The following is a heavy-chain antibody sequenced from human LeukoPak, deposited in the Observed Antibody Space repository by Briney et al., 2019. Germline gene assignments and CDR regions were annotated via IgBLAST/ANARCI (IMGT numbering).Heavy chain of an antibody. CDR1: GFTFSSYA. CDR2: ISYDGSNK. Sequence: GGSLRLSCAASGFTFSSYAMHWVRQAPGKGLEWVAVISYDGSNKYYADSVKGRFTISRDNSKNTLYLQMNSLRAEDTAVYYCARDNDYGDYVFWFDPWGQGTLVTVSS. D-gene: IGHD4-17*01. CDR3: ARDNDYGDYVFWFDP. V-gene: IGHV3-30-3*01. J-gene: IGHJ5*02.